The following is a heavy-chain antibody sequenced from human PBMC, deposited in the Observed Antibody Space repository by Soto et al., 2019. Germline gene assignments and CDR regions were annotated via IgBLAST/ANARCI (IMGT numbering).Heavy chain of an antibody. CDR1: GFTFDDYT. D-gene: IGHD3-22*01. CDR3: AKGRPNRGYYYFSFDY. Sequence: EVQLVESGGVVVQPGGSLRLSCAASGFTFDDYTMHWVRQAPGKGLEWVSLISWDGGSTYYADSVKGRFTISRDNSKNSLDLQMDSLRTEDTGLYYCAKGRPNRGYYYFSFDYWGQGTLVTVSS. J-gene: IGHJ4*02. V-gene: IGHV3-43*01. CDR2: ISWDGGST.